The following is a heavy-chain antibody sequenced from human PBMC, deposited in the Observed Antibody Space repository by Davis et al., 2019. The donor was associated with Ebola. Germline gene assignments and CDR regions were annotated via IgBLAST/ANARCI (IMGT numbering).Heavy chain of an antibody. D-gene: IGHD2-15*01. V-gene: IGHV3-7*01. Sequence: GESLKISCVASGFTFSNYWMSWVRQAPGTGLQWVASIREDGSERHSVDSLKGRFTISRDNAKNSLVLHMNSLRVEDTAVYFCARRMWSLTAFDFWGQGTLVTVSS. CDR2: IREDGSER. J-gene: IGHJ5*01. CDR1: GFTFSNYW. CDR3: ARRMWSLTAFDF.